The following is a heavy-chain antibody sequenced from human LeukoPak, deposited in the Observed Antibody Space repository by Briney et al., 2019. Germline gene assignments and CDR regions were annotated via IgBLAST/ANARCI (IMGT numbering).Heavy chain of an antibody. CDR2: IYHSGST. CDR1: GGSISSYY. J-gene: IGHJ6*02. D-gene: IGHD5-12*01. V-gene: IGHV4-59*12. Sequence: SETLSLTCTVSGGSISSYYWSWIRQPPGKGLEWIGYIYHSGSTYYNPSLKSRVTISVDRSKNQFSLKLSSVTAADTAVYYCARGPVGATINYGMDVWGQGTTVTVSS. CDR3: ARGPVGATINYGMDV.